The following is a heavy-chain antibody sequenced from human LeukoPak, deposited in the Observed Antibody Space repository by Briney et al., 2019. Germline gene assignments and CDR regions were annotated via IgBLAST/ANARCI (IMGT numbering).Heavy chain of an antibody. Sequence: GGSLRLSCAASGFTFSSYSMNWVRQAPGKGLEWVSYISSSSTIYYADSVKGRFTISRDNAKNSLYLQMNSLRDEDTAVYYCAREAHRSAAGAYYFDYWGQGTLVTVSS. V-gene: IGHV3-48*02. J-gene: IGHJ4*02. CDR3: AREAHRSAAGAYYFDY. CDR1: GFTFSSYS. D-gene: IGHD6-13*01. CDR2: ISSSSTI.